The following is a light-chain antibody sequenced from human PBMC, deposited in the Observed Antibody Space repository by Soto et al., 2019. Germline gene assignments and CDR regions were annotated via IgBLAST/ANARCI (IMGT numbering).Light chain of an antibody. V-gene: IGKV3-15*01. CDR1: QSVSSN. J-gene: IGKJ4*01. Sequence: EIVMTQSPATLSVSPGERATLSCMASQSVSSNLAWYQQKPGQAPRLLIYGASTRATGIPARFSGSGSGTEFTLTISSLQSEDFAVYYCQQYNNWPPRVTFGGGTKVEIK. CDR2: GAS. CDR3: QQYNNWPPRVT.